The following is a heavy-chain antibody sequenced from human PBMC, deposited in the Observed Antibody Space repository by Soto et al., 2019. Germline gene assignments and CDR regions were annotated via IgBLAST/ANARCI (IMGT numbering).Heavy chain of an antibody. D-gene: IGHD6-13*01. CDR1: GFTFDDYA. J-gene: IGHJ6*02. V-gene: IGHV3-43D*03. CDR2: ISWDGGST. CDR3: AKPAGTYYYYGMDV. Sequence: GGSLRLSCAASGFTFDDYAMHWVRQAPGKGLEWVSLISWDGGSTYYADSVKGRFTISRDNSKNSLYLQMNSLRAEDTALYYCAKPAGTYYYYGMDVWGQGTTVTVSS.